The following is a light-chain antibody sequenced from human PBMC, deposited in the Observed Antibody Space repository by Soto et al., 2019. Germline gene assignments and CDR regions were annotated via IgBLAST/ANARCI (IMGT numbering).Light chain of an antibody. CDR3: QQYGSSPWT. CDR1: RSVSSNY. V-gene: IGKV3-20*01. J-gene: IGKJ1*01. CDR2: GAS. Sequence: ENALTQSPGSLSLSPGERATLSCRASRSVSSNYLAWYQQKPGQAPRLLIYGASNRATGIPDRFSGSGSGTDFTLTISRLEPEDFAVYYCQQYGSSPWTFGQGTKVDIK.